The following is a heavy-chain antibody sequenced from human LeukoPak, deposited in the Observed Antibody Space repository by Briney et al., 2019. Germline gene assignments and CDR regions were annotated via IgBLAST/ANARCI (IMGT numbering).Heavy chain of an antibody. CDR2: IYHSGST. CDR1: GYSISSGYY. V-gene: IGHV4-38-2*01. CDR3: ASRGRYWFDP. Sequence: ASETLSLTCAVSGYSISSGYYWGWIRQPPGKGLEWIGSIYHSGSTYYDPSLKSRVTISVDTSKNQFSLKLSSVTAADTAVYYCASRGRYWFDPWGQGTLVTVSS. J-gene: IGHJ5*02.